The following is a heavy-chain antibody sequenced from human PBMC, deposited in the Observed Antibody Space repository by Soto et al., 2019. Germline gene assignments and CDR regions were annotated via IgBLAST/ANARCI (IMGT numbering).Heavy chain of an antibody. CDR1: SYTFTRSG. J-gene: IGHJ6*02. CDR3: AREGVAPYYYSGMDV. Sequence: QVQLVQSGAEVKKPGASVKVSCKASSYTFTRSGISWVRQAPGQGLEWMGWISTYNGDTNYAQTFQGRVTMTTDTSTSTAYMELRSLRSDDTAVYYCAREGVAPYYYSGMDVWGQGTPVTVSS. D-gene: IGHD5-12*01. CDR2: ISTYNGDT. V-gene: IGHV1-18*01.